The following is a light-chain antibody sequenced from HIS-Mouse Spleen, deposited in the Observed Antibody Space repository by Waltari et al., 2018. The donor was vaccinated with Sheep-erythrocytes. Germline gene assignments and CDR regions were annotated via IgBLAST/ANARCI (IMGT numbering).Light chain of an antibody. Sequence: QSALTQPRPVSGSPGQSVTISCTGTSSDVGGYNYVLWYQQHPGKAPKLMIYDVSKRPSGVPDRFSGSKSGNTASLTISGLQAEDEADYYCCSYAGSYTLVFGGGTKLTVL. CDR2: DVS. J-gene: IGLJ2*01. V-gene: IGLV2-11*01. CDR3: CSYAGSYTLV. CDR1: SSDVGGYNY.